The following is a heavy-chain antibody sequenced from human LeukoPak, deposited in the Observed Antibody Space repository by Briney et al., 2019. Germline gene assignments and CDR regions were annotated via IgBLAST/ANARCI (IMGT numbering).Heavy chain of an antibody. D-gene: IGHD1-1*01. J-gene: IGHJ4*02. V-gene: IGHV3-23*01. Sequence: GGSLRLSCAASRFTFSTYAMSWVRQAPGKGLEWVSGISGSGGDTYYADSVKGRFTISRDNSKNTLYLQMNSLRAEDTAVYYCAKTLDWSYFDYRGQGTLVTVSS. CDR2: ISGSGGDT. CDR3: AKTLDWSYFDY. CDR1: RFTFSTYA.